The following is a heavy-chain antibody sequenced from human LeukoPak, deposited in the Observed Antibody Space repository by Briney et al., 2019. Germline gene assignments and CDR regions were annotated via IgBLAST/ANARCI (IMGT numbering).Heavy chain of an antibody. Sequence: ASVKVSCKASGYTFTGYYMHWVRQAPGQGLEWMGWINPNSGGTNYAQKFQGRVTMTRDTSISTAYMELSRLRSDDTAVYYCARGSTMVRGVTLNWFDPWGQGTLVTVSS. V-gene: IGHV1-2*02. D-gene: IGHD3-10*01. CDR1: GYTFTGYY. CDR2: INPNSGGT. J-gene: IGHJ5*02. CDR3: ARGSTMVRGVTLNWFDP.